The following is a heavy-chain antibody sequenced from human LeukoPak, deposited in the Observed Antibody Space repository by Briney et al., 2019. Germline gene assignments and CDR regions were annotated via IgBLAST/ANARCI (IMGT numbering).Heavy chain of an antibody. CDR3: ARENRNNWFDP. Sequence: PGGSLRLSCAASGFTFSSYGMIWVRQAPGKGLEWVSSISSSSSYIYFADSVKGRFTISRDNAKDSLYLQMNSLRAEDTAVYYCARENRNNWFDPWGQGTLVTVSS. CDR1: GFTFSSYG. J-gene: IGHJ5*02. V-gene: IGHV3-21*01. CDR2: ISSSSSYI.